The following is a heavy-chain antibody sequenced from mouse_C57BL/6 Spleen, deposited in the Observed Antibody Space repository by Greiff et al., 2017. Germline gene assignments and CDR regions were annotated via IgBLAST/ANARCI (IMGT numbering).Heavy chain of an antibody. CDR2: IDPSDSET. V-gene: IGHV1-52*01. D-gene: IGHD4-1*01. Sequence: QVQLQQPGAELVRPGSSVKLSYKASGYTFTSYWMHWVKQRPIQGLEWIGNIDPSDSETHYNQKFKDKATLTVDKSSSTAYMQLSSLTSEDSAVYYCARDKGTGTKDYWGQGTTLTVSS. CDR3: ARDKGTGTKDY. CDR1: GYTFTSYW. J-gene: IGHJ2*01.